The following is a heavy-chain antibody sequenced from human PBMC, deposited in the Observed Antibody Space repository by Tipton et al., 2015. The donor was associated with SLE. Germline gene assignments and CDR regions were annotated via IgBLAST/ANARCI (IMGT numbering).Heavy chain of an antibody. J-gene: IGHJ4*02. Sequence: SLRLSCAGSGFTFSTYWMHWVRQGPGKGLEWVSRINGDGSMTTYADFVKGQFTISRDNAKNTLYLEMNSLRAEDTAVYYCTTVPTWGPDYWGQGTLVTVSS. V-gene: IGHV3-74*01. CDR2: INGDGSMT. D-gene: IGHD7-27*01. CDR3: TTVPTWGPDY. CDR1: GFTFSTYW.